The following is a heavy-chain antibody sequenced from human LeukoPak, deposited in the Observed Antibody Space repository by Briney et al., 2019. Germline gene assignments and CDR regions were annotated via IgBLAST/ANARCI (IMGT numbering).Heavy chain of an antibody. D-gene: IGHD2-2*01. CDR3: ARDCWPVPAAHGYFDY. V-gene: IGHV3-30*04. CDR1: GFTFSSYA. CDR2: ISYDGSNK. J-gene: IGHJ4*02. Sequence: GGSLRLSCAASGFTFSSYAMHWVRQAPGKGLEWVAVISYDGSNKYYADSVKGRFTISRDNSKNTLYLQMNSLRAEDTAVYYCARDCWPVPAAHGYFDYWGQGTLVTVSS.